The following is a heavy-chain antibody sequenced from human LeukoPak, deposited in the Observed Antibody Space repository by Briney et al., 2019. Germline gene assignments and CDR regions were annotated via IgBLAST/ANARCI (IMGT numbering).Heavy chain of an antibody. V-gene: IGHV3-30-3*01. D-gene: IGHD3-22*01. J-gene: IGHJ3*02. CDR2: ISYDGSNK. CDR1: GFTFSSYA. Sequence: GGSLRLSCAASGFTFSSYAMHWVRQAPGKGLEWVAVISYDGSNKYYADSVKGRFTISRDNSKNTLYLQMNSLRAEDTAVYYCARGGKYYYDSSGYLHDAFDIWGQGTMVTVSS. CDR3: ARGGKYYYDSSGYLHDAFDI.